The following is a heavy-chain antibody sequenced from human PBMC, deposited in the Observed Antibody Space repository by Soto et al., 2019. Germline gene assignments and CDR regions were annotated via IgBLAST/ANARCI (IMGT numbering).Heavy chain of an antibody. Sequence: PSETLSLTCAVYGGSFSGYYWSWIRQSPGKGLEWIGEINHSGSTNYTPSLKSRVTISVDTSKNQVSLKLSSVTAADTAVYYCARTTAFVSGTYPPAHFDYWGQGTRVTVLL. J-gene: IGHJ4*02. CDR1: GGSFSGYY. CDR3: ARTTAFVSGTYPPAHFDY. D-gene: IGHD3-16*01. CDR2: INHSGST. V-gene: IGHV4-34*01.